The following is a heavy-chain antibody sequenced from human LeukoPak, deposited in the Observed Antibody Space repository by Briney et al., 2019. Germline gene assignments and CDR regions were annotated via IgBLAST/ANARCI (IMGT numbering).Heavy chain of an antibody. Sequence: GGPLRLPCAASGFTFSSYWMSWVRQAPGKGLEWVANIKQDGSEKYYVDSVKGRFTISRDNANNSLYLQMNSLRAEDTALYYCAKARVAAAEISWAFDIWGQGTTVTVSS. CDR2: IKQDGSEK. V-gene: IGHV3-7*03. CDR3: AKARVAAAEISWAFDI. D-gene: IGHD6-13*01. J-gene: IGHJ3*02. CDR1: GFTFSSYW.